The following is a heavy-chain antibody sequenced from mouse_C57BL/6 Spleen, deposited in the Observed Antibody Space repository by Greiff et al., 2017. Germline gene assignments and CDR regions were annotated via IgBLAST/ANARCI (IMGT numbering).Heavy chain of an antibody. Sequence: EVMLVESGGGLVQPGGSLKLSCAASGFTFSDYYMYWVRQTPEKRLEWVAYISNGGGSTYYPDPVKGRFTISRDNAKNTLYLQMSRLKSEDTAMYYCARGGATVVDHYFDYWGQGTTLTVSS. CDR1: GFTFSDYY. CDR2: ISNGGGST. V-gene: IGHV5-12*01. CDR3: ARGGATVVDHYFDY. J-gene: IGHJ2*01. D-gene: IGHD1-1*01.